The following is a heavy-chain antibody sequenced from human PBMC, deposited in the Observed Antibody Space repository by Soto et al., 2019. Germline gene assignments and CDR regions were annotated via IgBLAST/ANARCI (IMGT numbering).Heavy chain of an antibody. CDR1: GFIFNAYA. Sequence: EVQLLESGGGLVQPGGSLRLSCAASGFIFNAYAMTWVRQAPGKGLEGVSAIGGSGGNTYYAASVKGRFTISRDNSKDTVDLEMNRLRVDATAVYFCARVASDYINSADHWGQGILVTVSS. V-gene: IGHV3-23*01. CDR3: ARVASDYINSADH. J-gene: IGHJ4*02. D-gene: IGHD4-4*01. CDR2: IGGSGGNT.